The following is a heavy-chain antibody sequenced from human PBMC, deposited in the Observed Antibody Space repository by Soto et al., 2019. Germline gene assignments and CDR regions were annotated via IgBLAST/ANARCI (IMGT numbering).Heavy chain of an antibody. CDR2: ISFDGSNK. J-gene: IGHJ6*02. V-gene: IGHV3-30*04. D-gene: IGHD3-22*01. CDR3: AREKIPMIMGGMSAMDV. CDR1: KFTFRTYV. Sequence: QVQLVESGGGVVQPERSQRLSCAASKFTFRTYVMHWVRQAPGKGLEWVALISFDGSNKYYADSVKGRFTISRDNSKNAKYMQMNSLRPEDTAVYYCAREKIPMIMGGMSAMDVWGQGTTVTVSS.